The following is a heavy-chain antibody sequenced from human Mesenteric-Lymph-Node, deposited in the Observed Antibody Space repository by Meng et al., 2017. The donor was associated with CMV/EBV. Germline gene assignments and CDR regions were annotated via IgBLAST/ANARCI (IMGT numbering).Heavy chain of an antibody. CDR2: INPNNNGT. V-gene: IGHV1-2*02. Sequence: ASVKVSCKPSGYTFTGYYVHWVRQAPGQGLEWTGWINPNNNGTNYAQKFQGRVTMTRDTSITTAYMELSRLTSDDTAIYYCARVRRGYSSSWFDPWGQGTLVTVSS. CDR1: GYTFTGYY. CDR3: ARVRRGYSSSWFDP. D-gene: IGHD6-13*01. J-gene: IGHJ5*02.